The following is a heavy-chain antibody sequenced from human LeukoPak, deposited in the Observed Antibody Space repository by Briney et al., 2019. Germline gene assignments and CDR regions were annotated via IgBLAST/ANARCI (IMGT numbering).Heavy chain of an antibody. D-gene: IGHD3-10*01. CDR2: ISYDGSNK. CDR1: GFTFSSYG. Sequence: PGGSLRLSCAASGFTFSSYGMHWVRQAPGKGLEWVAVISYDGSNKYYADSVKGRFTISRDNSKNTLYLQMNSLRAEDTAVYYCARVGRTSVLGDGGQGPLVTVSS. J-gene: IGHJ4*02. CDR3: ARVGRTSVLGD. V-gene: IGHV3-30*03.